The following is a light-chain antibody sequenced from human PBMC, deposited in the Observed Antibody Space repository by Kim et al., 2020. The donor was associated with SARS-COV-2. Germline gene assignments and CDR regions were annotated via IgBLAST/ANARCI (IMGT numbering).Light chain of an antibody. J-gene: IGKJ2*01. CDR1: QRITTH. Sequence: DIQVTQSPSSLSASVGDRVTITCRASQRITTHLNWYQQKPGKAPKVLISATSSLQSGAPSRFSGSGSGTGFTLTISGLQPEDSATYDCQQSYSTPYTFGQGTKLEI. V-gene: IGKV1-39*01. CDR3: QQSYSTPYT. CDR2: ATS.